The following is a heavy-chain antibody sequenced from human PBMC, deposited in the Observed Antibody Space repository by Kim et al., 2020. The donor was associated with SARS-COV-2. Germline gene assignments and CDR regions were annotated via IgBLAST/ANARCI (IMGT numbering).Heavy chain of an antibody. CDR3: ARRSPYYDFWSGYYTGVWFDP. CDR1: GGSISSSSYY. CDR2: IYYSGST. J-gene: IGHJ5*02. V-gene: IGHV4-39*01. D-gene: IGHD3-3*01. Sequence: SETLSLTCTVSGGSISSSSYYWGWIRQPPGKGLEWIGSIYYSGSTYYNPSLKSRVTISVDTSKNQFSLKLSSVTAADTAVYYCARRSPYYDFWSGYYTGVWFDPWGQGTLVTVSS.